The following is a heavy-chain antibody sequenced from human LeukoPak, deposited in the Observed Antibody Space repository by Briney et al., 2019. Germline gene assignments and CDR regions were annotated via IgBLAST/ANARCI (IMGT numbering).Heavy chain of an antibody. D-gene: IGHD3-9*01. J-gene: IGHJ6*03. CDR1: GYSFTSYW. V-gene: IGHV5-51*01. CDR2: IYPGDSDT. Sequence: HGESLKISCKGSGYSFTSYWIGWVRQMPGKGLEWMGIIYPGDSDTRYSPSFQGQVTISADKSISTAYLQWSSLKASDTAMYYCARLQLTGSTDYCYYYMDVWGKGTTVTISS. CDR3: ARLQLTGSTDYCYYYMDV.